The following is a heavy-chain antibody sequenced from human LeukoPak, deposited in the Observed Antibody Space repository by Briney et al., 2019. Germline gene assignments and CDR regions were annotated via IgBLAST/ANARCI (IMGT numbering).Heavy chain of an antibody. CDR1: GLTFSSYG. CDR3: AKDQDYYGSGSYYIGWFDP. J-gene: IGHJ5*02. Sequence: GGSLRLSCAASGLTFSSYGMHWVRQAPGKGLEWVAVIWYDGIITYYADSVKGRFTISRDNSKNSLYLQMNSLRTEDTALYYCAKDQDYYGSGSYYIGWFDPWGQGTLVTVSS. V-gene: IGHV3-33*03. D-gene: IGHD3-10*01. CDR2: IWYDGIIT.